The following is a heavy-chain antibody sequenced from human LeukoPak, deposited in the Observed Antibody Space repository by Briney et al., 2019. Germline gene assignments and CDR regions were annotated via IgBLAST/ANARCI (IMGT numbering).Heavy chain of an antibody. CDR3: AKDQYYGSGSYFTFDI. CDR1: GYTFTSYD. V-gene: IGHV1-8*01. J-gene: IGHJ3*02. Sequence: GASVKVSCKASGYTFTSYDINWVRQATGQGLEWMGWMNPNSGNTGYAQKFQGRVTMTRNTSISTAYMELSSLRAEDTAVYFCAKDQYYGSGSYFTFDIWGQGRMVTVSS. CDR2: MNPNSGNT. D-gene: IGHD3-10*01.